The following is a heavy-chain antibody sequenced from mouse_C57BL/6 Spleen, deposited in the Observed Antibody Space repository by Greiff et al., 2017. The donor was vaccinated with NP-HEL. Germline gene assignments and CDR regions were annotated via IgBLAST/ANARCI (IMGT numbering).Heavy chain of an antibody. V-gene: IGHV5-6*01. Sequence: EVKVVESGGDLVKPGGSLKLSCAASGFTFSSYGMSWVRQTPDKRLEWVATISSGGSYTYYPDSVKGRFTISRDNAKNTLYLQMSSLKSEDTAMYYCARHPYGSSHWYFDVWGTGTTVTVSS. CDR2: ISSGGSYT. D-gene: IGHD1-1*01. J-gene: IGHJ1*03. CDR3: ARHPYGSSHWYFDV. CDR1: GFTFSSYG.